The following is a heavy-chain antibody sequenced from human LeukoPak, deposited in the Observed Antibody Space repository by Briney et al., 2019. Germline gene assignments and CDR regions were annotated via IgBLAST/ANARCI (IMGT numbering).Heavy chain of an antibody. Sequence: PGGSLRLSCAVSGFTFSSYEMNWVRQPPGKGLEGVSYISSSGSTIYYADSVKCRFTISRDNAKNSLYLQMNSLRAEDTAVYYCARAALGGRCLRSFDYWGQGTLVTVFS. J-gene: IGHJ4*02. CDR3: ARAALGGRCLRSFDY. D-gene: IGHD5/OR15-5a*01. CDR2: ISSSGSTI. V-gene: IGHV3-48*03. CDR1: GFTFSSYE.